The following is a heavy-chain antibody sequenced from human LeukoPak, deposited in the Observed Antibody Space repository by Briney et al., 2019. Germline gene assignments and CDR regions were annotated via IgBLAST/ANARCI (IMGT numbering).Heavy chain of an antibody. CDR2: MNPNSGNT. D-gene: IGHD3-10*01. CDR1: GYTFTSYD. V-gene: IGHV1-8*03. Sequence: GASVKVSCKASGYTFTSYDINWVRQATGQGLEWMEWMNPNSGNTGYAQKFQGRVIITRNTSITTTYMELSSLRSEDTAVYYCARRSAYGSGSYYVDYWGQGTLVTVSS. J-gene: IGHJ4*02. CDR3: ARRSAYGSGSYYVDY.